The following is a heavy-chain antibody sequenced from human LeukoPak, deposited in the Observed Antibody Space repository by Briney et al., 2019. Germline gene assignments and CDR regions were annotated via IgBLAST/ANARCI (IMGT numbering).Heavy chain of an antibody. CDR1: GYTLTELS. Sequence: ASVKVSCKVSGYTLTELSMHWVRQAPGKGLEWMGGFDPEDGETIYAQKFQGRVTMTEDTSTDTAYMELSSLRSEDTAVYYCATDVREDGAFDIWGQGTMVTISS. J-gene: IGHJ3*02. CDR2: FDPEDGET. D-gene: IGHD1-26*01. V-gene: IGHV1-24*01. CDR3: ATDVREDGAFDI.